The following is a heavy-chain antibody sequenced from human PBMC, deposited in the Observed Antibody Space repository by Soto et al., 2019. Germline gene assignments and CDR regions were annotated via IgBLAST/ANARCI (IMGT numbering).Heavy chain of an antibody. CDR3: AREWGPEMATTKDWFDP. V-gene: IGHV4-59*01. D-gene: IGHD5-12*01. CDR2: IYYSGST. Sequence: SETLSLTCTVSGGSISSYYWSWIRQPPGKGLEWIGYIYYSGSTNYNPSLKSQVTISVDTSKNQFSLKLSSVTAADTAVYYCAREWGPEMATTKDWFDPWGQGTLVTVSS. J-gene: IGHJ5*02. CDR1: GGSISSYY.